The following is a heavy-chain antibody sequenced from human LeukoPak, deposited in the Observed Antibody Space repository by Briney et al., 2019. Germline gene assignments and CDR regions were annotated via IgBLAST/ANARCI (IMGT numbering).Heavy chain of an antibody. D-gene: IGHD3-10*01. CDR1: GGTFSSYA. CDR3: ARDLLWFGELLTNWFDP. J-gene: IGHJ5*02. V-gene: IGHV1-69*13. CDR2: IIPIFGTA. Sequence: ASVKVSCKASGGTFSSYAISWVRQAPGQGLEWMGGIIPIFGTANYAQKFQGRVTITADESTSTAYMELSSLRSEDTAVYYCARDLLWFGELLTNWFDPWGQGTLVTVSS.